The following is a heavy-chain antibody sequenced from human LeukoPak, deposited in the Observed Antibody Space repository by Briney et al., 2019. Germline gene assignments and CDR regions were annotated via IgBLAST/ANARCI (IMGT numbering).Heavy chain of an antibody. Sequence: GASVKVSCKASGYTFTSYDINWVRQATGQGLEWMGWMNPNSGNTGYAQKFQGRVTMTRNTSISTAYMELSSLRSEDTAVYYCAKRISMVRADWFDPWGQGTLVTVSS. CDR3: AKRISMVRADWFDP. CDR2: MNPNSGNT. CDR1: GYTFTSYD. J-gene: IGHJ5*02. D-gene: IGHD3-10*01. V-gene: IGHV1-8*01.